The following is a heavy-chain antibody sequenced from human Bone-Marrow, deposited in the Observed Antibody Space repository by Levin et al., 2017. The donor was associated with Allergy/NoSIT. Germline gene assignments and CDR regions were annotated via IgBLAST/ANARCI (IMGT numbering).Heavy chain of an antibody. Sequence: SETLSLTCSISGYSISSGFYWGWIRQPPGKGLEWIGSIYHNGSTYYNPSLKSRVTISVDTSKNQFSLRLTSVTAADTAVYYCGRVVGDRQIFWVFDYWGQGTLVTVSS. CDR3: GRVVGDRQIFWVFDY. D-gene: IGHD3-10*01. CDR2: IYHNGST. CDR1: GYSISSGFY. V-gene: IGHV4-38-2*02. J-gene: IGHJ4*02.